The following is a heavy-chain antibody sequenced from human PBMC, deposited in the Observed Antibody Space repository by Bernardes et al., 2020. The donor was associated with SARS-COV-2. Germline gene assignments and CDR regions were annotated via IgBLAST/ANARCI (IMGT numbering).Heavy chain of an antibody. J-gene: IGHJ4*02. D-gene: IGHD3-3*01. CDR2: ISGSGGST. Sequence: GGSLRLSCAASGFTFSSYAMSWVRQAPGQGLEWVSAISGSGGSTSYSDSVQCRFTISRDNSKNTLYLQMNSLRAEDTAVYYCAKESRITIFGVVIIEQHFDYWGQGTLVTVSS. CDR1: GFTFSSYA. CDR3: AKESRITIFGVVIIEQHFDY. V-gene: IGHV3-23*01.